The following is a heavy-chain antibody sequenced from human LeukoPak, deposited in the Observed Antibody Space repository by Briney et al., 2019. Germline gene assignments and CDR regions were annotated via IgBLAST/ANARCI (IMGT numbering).Heavy chain of an antibody. CDR2: ISWNSGSI. CDR3: AREVPAGTFGY. CDR1: GFTFDDYA. V-gene: IGHV3-9*01. D-gene: IGHD6-13*01. J-gene: IGHJ4*02. Sequence: GGSLRLSCAASGFTFDDYAMHWVRQAPGKGLEWVSGISWNSGSIGYADSVKGRFTISRDNAKNTLYLQMNSLRAEDTAVYYCAREVPAGTFGYWGQGTLVTVSS.